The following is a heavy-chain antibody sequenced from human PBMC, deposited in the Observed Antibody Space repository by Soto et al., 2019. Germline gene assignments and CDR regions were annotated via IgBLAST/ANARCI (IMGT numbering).Heavy chain of an antibody. J-gene: IGHJ5*02. CDR2: ISGSGGST. V-gene: IGHV3-23*01. Sequence: PGGSLRLSCAASGFTFSSYAMSWVRQAPGKGLEWVSAISGSGGSTYYADSVKGRFTISRDNSKNTLYLQMNSLRAEDTAVYYCAKDADVRSSAVGYNLFYPWGQGTLVTVSA. D-gene: IGHD6-6*01. CDR3: AKDADVRSSAVGYNLFYP. CDR1: GFTFSSYA.